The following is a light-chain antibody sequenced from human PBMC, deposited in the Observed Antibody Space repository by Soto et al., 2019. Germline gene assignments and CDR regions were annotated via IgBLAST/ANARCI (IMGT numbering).Light chain of an antibody. CDR2: AAS. CDR1: QGISNY. V-gene: IGKV1-9*01. Sequence: DIQLTQSPSFLSASVGDRVTITCRASQGISNYLAWYQQKPGKAPQLLIYAASTLQSGVPSRFSGSGSGTEFPLTISSLQPEDFATYCCQQLNSSPFTFGPGTKVDIK. CDR3: QQLNSSPFT. J-gene: IGKJ3*01.